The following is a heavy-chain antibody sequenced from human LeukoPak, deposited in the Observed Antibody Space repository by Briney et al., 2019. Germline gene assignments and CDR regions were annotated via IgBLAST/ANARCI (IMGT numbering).Heavy chain of an antibody. Sequence: GGSLRLSCAASGFTFNAYHVNWVRQAPGKGLEWVSGISGGGGSIHYADSVKGRFTISRDNSMNTLYLQMNSLRGEDTAVYYCARYRSVTTGKRFFDYWGQGTLVTVSS. CDR1: GFTFNAYH. J-gene: IGHJ4*02. CDR3: ARYRSVTTGKRFFDY. V-gene: IGHV3-23*01. D-gene: IGHD4-17*01. CDR2: ISGGGGSI.